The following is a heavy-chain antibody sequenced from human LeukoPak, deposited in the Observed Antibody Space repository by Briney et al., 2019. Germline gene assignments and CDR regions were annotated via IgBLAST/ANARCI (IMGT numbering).Heavy chain of an antibody. J-gene: IGHJ4*02. CDR3: ARGLRRAIEFIY. Sequence: ASVKVSCKASGYTFTSYDINWVRQAPEQGLEWMGWMNPNSGNTGYAQKFQGRVTMTRNTSISTAYMELSSLRSEDTAVYYCARGLRRAIEFIYWGQGTLVTVSS. V-gene: IGHV1-8*01. CDR1: GYTFTSYD. CDR2: MNPNSGNT. D-gene: IGHD3-16*02.